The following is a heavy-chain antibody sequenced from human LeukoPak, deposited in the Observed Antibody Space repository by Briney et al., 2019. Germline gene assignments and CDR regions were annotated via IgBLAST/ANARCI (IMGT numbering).Heavy chain of an antibody. J-gene: IGHJ6*02. CDR1: GFTCSNFA. CDR3: AKVPFSDYGSGRPPFMDV. D-gene: IGHD3-10*01. Sequence: GGSLRLSCAASGFTCSNFAMSWLRQAPGKGLEWVSTIDYSGGTTYYADSVKGRFTISRDNTKNTLYLQMSSLRAEDTAIHYCAKVPFSDYGSGRPPFMDVWGQGTTVAVSS. CDR2: IDYSGGTT. V-gene: IGHV3-23*01.